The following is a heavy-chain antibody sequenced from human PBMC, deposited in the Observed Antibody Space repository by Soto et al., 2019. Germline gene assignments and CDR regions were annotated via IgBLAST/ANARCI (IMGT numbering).Heavy chain of an antibody. CDR1: GFIFSDYA. V-gene: IGHV3-23*01. CDR2: ISGSGESI. D-gene: IGHD6-13*01. CDR3: ARDRHGSDWYTYYFSTLAV. J-gene: IGHJ6*02. Sequence: PGGSLRLSCAASGFIFSDYAMTWVRQAPGKGLEWVSGISGSGESIYYADSVEGRFTISRDNSKNTLYLQMNSLRGEDTAVYYCARDRHGSDWYTYYFSTLAVWGQETTVTVSS.